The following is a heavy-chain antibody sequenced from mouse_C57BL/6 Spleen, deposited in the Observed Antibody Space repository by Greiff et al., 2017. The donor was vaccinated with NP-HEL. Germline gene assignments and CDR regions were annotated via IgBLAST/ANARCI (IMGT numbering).Heavy chain of an antibody. CDR2: IYPGDGDT. CDR1: GYAFSSSW. CDR3: AKLGAPFDY. D-gene: IGHD4-1*01. J-gene: IGHJ2*01. V-gene: IGHV1-82*01. Sequence: VMLVESGPELVKPGASVKISCKASGYAFSSSWMNWVKQRPGKGLEWIGRIYPGDGDTNYNGKFKGKATLTADKSSSTAYMQLSSLTSEDSAVYFCAKLGAPFDYWGQGTTLTVSS.